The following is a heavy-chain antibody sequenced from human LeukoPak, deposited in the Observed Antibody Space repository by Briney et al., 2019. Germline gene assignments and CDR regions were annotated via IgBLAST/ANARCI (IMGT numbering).Heavy chain of an antibody. CDR2: INPNSGGT. CDR3: ARFITGTFDY. J-gene: IGHJ4*02. V-gene: IGHV1-2*02. CDR1: GYTFTVYY. Sequence: ASVTVSFKASGYTFTVYYMHWVRQAPGQGLEWMGWINPNSGGTNYAQKFQGRVTMTRDTSISTAYMELSRLRSDDTAVYYCARFITGTFDYWGQGTLVTVSS. D-gene: IGHD1-20*01.